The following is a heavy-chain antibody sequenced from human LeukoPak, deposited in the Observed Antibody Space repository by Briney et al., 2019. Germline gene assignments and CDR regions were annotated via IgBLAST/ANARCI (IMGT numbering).Heavy chain of an antibody. CDR3: ARAGGWAREDYKGDAFHI. Sequence: SVWVSCKASGYTFTNYGVSWVRQAPGQGLEWMGWISTYNGNSNYAQKLQDRVTMTTDTSTTTAYMDLRSLRSDDTAVYYCARAGGWAREDYKGDAFHIWGQGTLVTVSS. CDR2: ISTYNGNS. V-gene: IGHV1-18*01. CDR1: GYTFTNYG. J-gene: IGHJ3*02. D-gene: IGHD6-19*01.